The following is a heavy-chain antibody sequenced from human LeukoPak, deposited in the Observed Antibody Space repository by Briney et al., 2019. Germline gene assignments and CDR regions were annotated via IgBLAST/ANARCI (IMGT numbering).Heavy chain of an antibody. V-gene: IGHV3-74*01. CDR1: GFTFSSYW. CDR2: VNSNGSSR. D-gene: IGHD1-26*01. J-gene: IGHJ3*02. CDR3: ARGGRGTYNAFDI. Sequence: GGSLRLSCAASGFTFSSYWMHWVRHAPGKGLEWVSRVNSNGSSRTYADSVKGRFNISRDNTKNKLYLQMNSLRAEDTAVYYCARGGRGTYNAFDIWGQGTMVTVSS.